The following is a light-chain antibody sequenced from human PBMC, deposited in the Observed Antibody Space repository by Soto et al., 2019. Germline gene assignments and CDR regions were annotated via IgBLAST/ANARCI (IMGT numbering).Light chain of an antibody. J-gene: IGKJ1*01. CDR3: QQYNNWLGT. CDR2: DAS. Sequence: EIVMTQSPATLSVSPGERATLSCRASQSVISNLAWYPQKPGQAPRLLIYDASTRATGIPARFSGSGSGTEFTLTISSLQSEDFALYYCQQYNNWLGTFGQGTKVEIK. CDR1: QSVISN. V-gene: IGKV3-15*01.